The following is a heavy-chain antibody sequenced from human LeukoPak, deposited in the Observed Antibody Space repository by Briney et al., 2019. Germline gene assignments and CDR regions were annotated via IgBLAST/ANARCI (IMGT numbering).Heavy chain of an antibody. CDR2: IKEDGSET. CDR3: PRSLDY. J-gene: IGHJ4*02. CDR1: GFTFSTSW. Sequence: PGGSLRLSCAASGFTFSTSWMDWVRQAPGKGLEWVANIKEDGSETHYVDSAKGRFTISRDNAKNFLYLQVDSLRVEDTAIYFCPRSLDYWGQGTLVTVSS. V-gene: IGHV3-7*01.